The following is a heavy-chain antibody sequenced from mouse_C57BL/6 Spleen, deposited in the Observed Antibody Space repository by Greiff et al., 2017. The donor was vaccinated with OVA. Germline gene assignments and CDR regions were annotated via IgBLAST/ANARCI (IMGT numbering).Heavy chain of an antibody. J-gene: IGHJ4*01. CDR1: GYAFSSSW. D-gene: IGHD2-1*01. Sequence: QVQLQQPGAELVKPGASVKISCKASGYAFSSSWMNWVKQRPGKGLEWIGRIYPGDGDTNYNGKFKGKATLTADKSSSTAYMQLSSLTSEDSAVYFCARHGNYNAMDYWGQGTSVTVSS. CDR2: IYPGDGDT. CDR3: ARHGNYNAMDY. V-gene: IGHV1-82*01.